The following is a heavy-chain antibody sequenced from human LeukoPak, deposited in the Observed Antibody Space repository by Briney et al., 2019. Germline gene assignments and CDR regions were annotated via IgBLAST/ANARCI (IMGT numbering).Heavy chain of an antibody. V-gene: IGHV4-30-2*01. CDR1: GASISRGSHY. Sequence: SQTLSLTCTVSGASISRGSHYWSWIRQPPGKGLEWIGEINHSGSTNYNPSLKSRVTISVDTSKNQFSLKLSSVTAADTAVYYCARVKSLYYYDSSGYYFPTGFDYWGQGTLVTVSS. CDR3: ARVKSLYYYDSSGYYFPTGFDY. D-gene: IGHD3-22*01. CDR2: INHSGST. J-gene: IGHJ4*02.